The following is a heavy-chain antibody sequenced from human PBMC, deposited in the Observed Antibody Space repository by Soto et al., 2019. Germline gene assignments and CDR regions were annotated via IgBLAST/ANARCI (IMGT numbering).Heavy chain of an antibody. Sequence: GGSLRLSCAASGFTFSNAWMSWVRQAPGKGLEWVGRIKSKTDGGTTDYAAPVKGRFTISRDESKNTLYLQMNSLKTEDTAVYSYATEPYGSGSYYSCYYYDMDVWGQGTTVTVSS. D-gene: IGHD3-10*01. V-gene: IGHV3-15*01. J-gene: IGHJ6*02. CDR1: GFTFSNAW. CDR2: IKSKTDGGTT. CDR3: ATEPYGSGSYYSCYYYDMDV.